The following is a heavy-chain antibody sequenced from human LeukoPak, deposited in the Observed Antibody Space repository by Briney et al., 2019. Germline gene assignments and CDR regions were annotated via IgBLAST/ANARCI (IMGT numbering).Heavy chain of an antibody. CDR2: ISGSGGST. J-gene: IGHJ4*02. CDR3: AKGGIVSVSPFFDY. CDR1: GLTFSSYA. V-gene: IGHV3-23*01. D-gene: IGHD1-26*01. Sequence: PGGSLRLSCAASGLTFSSYAMSWVRQAPGKGLEWVSAISGSGGSTYYADSVKGRFTISRDNSKNTLYLQMNSLRAEDTAVYYCAKGGIVSVSPFFDYWGQGTLVTVSS.